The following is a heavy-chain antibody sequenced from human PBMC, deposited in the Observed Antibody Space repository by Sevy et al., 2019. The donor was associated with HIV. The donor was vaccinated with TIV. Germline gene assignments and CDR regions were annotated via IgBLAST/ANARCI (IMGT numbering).Heavy chain of an antibody. Sequence: GGSLRLSCAASGFTFSGYYMSWIRQAPGKGLEWVSYISSRSSFTNYADSVRGGFTMSRDNAKNSLYLQMNSLRAEDTAVYYCARDRIAAADHYCGYWGQGSLVTVSS. D-gene: IGHD6-13*01. CDR2: ISSRSSFT. J-gene: IGHJ4*02. CDR1: GFTFSGYY. V-gene: IGHV3-11*06. CDR3: ARDRIAAADHYCGY.